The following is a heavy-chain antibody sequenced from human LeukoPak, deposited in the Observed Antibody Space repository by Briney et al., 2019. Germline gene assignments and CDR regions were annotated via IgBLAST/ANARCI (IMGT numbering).Heavy chain of an antibody. V-gene: IGHV3-20*04. CDR1: GFTFDDYG. J-gene: IGHJ3*02. CDR3: AREGPVTTSAFDI. Sequence: TGGSLRLSCAASGFTFDDYGMIWVRQAPGKGLEWVSGINWNGGRTGYADSVKGRFTISRDNANNSLYLQMNSLRAEDTALYYCAREGPVTTSAFDIWGQGTMVTVS. CDR2: INWNGGRT. D-gene: IGHD4-17*01.